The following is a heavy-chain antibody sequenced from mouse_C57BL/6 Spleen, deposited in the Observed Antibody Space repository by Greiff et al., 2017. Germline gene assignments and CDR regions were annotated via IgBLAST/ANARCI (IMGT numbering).Heavy chain of an antibody. J-gene: IGHJ4*01. CDR1: GYAFPNYL. CDR2: LNPGSGGT. D-gene: IGHD1-1*01. V-gene: IGHV1-54*01. Sequence: QVPLQQSGAELVRPGTSVKVSCKASGYAFPNYLIECVKQRPGQGLEWIGVLNPGSGGTNYNEKFKGKATLTADKSSSTAYMQLSSLTSEDSAVYFCAREGAYYGSSYDAMDYWGQGTSVTVSS. CDR3: AREGAYYGSSYDAMDY.